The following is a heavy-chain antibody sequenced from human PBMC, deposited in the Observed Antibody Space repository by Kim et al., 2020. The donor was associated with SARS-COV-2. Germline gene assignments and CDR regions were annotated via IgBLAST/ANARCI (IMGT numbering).Heavy chain of an antibody. J-gene: IGHJ5*02. Sequence: YYRWDTSCNPSRQSRVPIAEDTTKNQFSLKLSSVTAADTAVYYCAGGFDTWGQGTLVTVSS. V-gene: IGHV4-59*09. CDR3: AGGFDT. CDR2: YYRWDT.